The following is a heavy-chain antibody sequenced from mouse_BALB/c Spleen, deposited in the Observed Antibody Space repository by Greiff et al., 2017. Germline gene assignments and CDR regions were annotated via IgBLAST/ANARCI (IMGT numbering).Heavy chain of an antibody. Sequence: DVKLQESGPGLVKPSQSLSLTCTVTGYSITSDYAWNWIRQFPGNKLEWMGYISYSGSTSYNPSLKSRISITRDTSKNQFFLQLNSVTTEDTATYYCARDPFFAYWGQGTLVTVSA. CDR3: ARDPFFAY. V-gene: IGHV3-2*02. CDR1: GYSITSDYA. CDR2: ISYSGST. J-gene: IGHJ3*01.